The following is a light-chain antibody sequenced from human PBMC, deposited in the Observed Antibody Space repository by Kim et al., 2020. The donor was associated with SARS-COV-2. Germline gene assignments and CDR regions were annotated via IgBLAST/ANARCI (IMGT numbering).Light chain of an antibody. J-gene: IGKJ2*01. Sequence: DIQMTQSPSTLSASVGDRVTITCRASQRINNWLAWYQQKPGKAPQLLIYTASTLENGVPSRFSGSGSGTEFTLTISSLQTDDFATYYCQQYNNYPHSLGQGTKLEI. CDR2: TAS. CDR3: QQYNNYPHS. V-gene: IGKV1-5*03. CDR1: QRINNW.